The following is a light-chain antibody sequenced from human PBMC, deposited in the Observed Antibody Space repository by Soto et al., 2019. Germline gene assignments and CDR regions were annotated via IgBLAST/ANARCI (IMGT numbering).Light chain of an antibody. CDR2: DAS. CDR1: QSVSSS. V-gene: IGKV1-5*01. Sequence: DIQMTQSPSTLSAFVGDRVTITCRASQSVSSSLAWYQQKPGKAPKLLIYDASTLESGVPSRFSGSGYGTEFTLTINSLQPGDFATYYCQRLNDVPRTFGQGTKVEV. J-gene: IGKJ1*01. CDR3: QRLNDVPRT.